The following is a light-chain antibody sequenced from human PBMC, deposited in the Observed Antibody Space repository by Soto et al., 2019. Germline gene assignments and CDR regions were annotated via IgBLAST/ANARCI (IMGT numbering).Light chain of an antibody. J-gene: IGKJ3*01. Sequence: EIVLTQSPGTLSLSPGERATLSCRASQSVSSTYLSWYQHKPGQAPRLLIYGPATRAAGVPDRFSGSGSGTDFTLTISRLEPEDFAVYYCQQYGSSPLFTFGPGTKVDIK. CDR2: GPA. V-gene: IGKV3-20*01. CDR1: QSVSSTY. CDR3: QQYGSSPLFT.